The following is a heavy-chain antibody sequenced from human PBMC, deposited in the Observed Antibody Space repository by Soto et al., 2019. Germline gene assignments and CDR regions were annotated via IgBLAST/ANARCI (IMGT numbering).Heavy chain of an antibody. CDR3: AKRQGTGLAAKNFDF. Sequence: GGSLRLSCAASGFPFSNHDMSWVRQAPGKGLEWVSGISDGGDLIYYADSVKGRFSMSRDNSENMLYLQMTNLRAEDTAIYFCAKRQGTGLAAKNFDFWGQGTLVTVSS. V-gene: IGHV3-23*01. CDR2: ISDGGDLI. D-gene: IGHD2-15*01. J-gene: IGHJ4*02. CDR1: GFPFSNHD.